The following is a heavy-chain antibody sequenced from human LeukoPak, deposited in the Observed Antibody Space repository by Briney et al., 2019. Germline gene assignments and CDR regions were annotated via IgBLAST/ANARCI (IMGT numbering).Heavy chain of an antibody. CDR3: ASRYSYGGQSTFDY. D-gene: IGHD5-18*01. CDR1: GFAVSSNY. CDR2: IYSGDTT. Sequence: GGSLRLSCAASGFAVSSNYMSWVRQAPGKGLEWVSVIYSGDTTYYADSVKGRFTISRDKSKNTPYLQMNSLGVDDTAVYYCASRYSYGGQSTFDYWGQGTLVTVSS. J-gene: IGHJ4*02. V-gene: IGHV3-66*01.